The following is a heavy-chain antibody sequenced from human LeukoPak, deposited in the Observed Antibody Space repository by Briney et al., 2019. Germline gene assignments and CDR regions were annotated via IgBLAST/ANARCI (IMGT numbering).Heavy chain of an antibody. V-gene: IGHV1-2*02. J-gene: IGHJ4*02. D-gene: IGHD3-9*01. CDR1: GYTFTSYY. CDR2: INVNSGGT. Sequence: PGASVKVSCKASGYTFTSYYIHWVRQAPGQGLEWMGWINVNSGGTNYAQKFYARVTMTRDTSISTAYMELSRLRSDDTAVFYCARSPHILTGENFDFWGQGTLVTVSS. CDR3: ARSPHILTGENFDF.